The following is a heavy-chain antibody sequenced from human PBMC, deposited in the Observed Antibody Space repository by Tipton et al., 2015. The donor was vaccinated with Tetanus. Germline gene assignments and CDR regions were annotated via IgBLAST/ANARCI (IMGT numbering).Heavy chain of an antibody. CDR2: IYHSGNT. CDR3: ARGTWLYTSTYHRHWLDP. CDR1: GGSVSGSSHY. D-gene: IGHD6-13*01. Sequence: TLSLTCTVSGGSVSGSSHYWSWIRQPPGKQLEWVGYIYHSGNTNYNPSLKSRVTISFGTSKNQFSLNLESVTPADTAVYYCARGTWLYTSTYHRHWLDPWGQGTLVTVSS. V-gene: IGHV4-61*01. J-gene: IGHJ5*02.